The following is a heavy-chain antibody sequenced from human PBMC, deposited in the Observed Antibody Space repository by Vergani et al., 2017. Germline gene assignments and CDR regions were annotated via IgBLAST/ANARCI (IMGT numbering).Heavy chain of an antibody. D-gene: IGHD7-27*01. CDR2: ISSSGSTI. Sequence: QVQLVESGGGLVKPGGSLRLSCAASGFTFSDYYMSWIRQAPGKGLEWVSYISSSGSTIYYADSVKARLTISRNNAKNSLYLQMNSLRAEDTAVYYCAREWPLLGIPYYYYYMDVWGKGTTVTVSS. J-gene: IGHJ6*03. CDR3: AREWPLLGIPYYYYYMDV. CDR1: GFTFSDYY. V-gene: IGHV3-11*01.